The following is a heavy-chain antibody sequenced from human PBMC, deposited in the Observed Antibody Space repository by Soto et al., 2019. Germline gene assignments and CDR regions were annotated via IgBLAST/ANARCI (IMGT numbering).Heavy chain of an antibody. D-gene: IGHD3-10*01. CDR3: AIDFPKGELLKGALDAFDI. J-gene: IGHJ3*02. CDR2: IHHSGSI. Sequence: SETRSLTCAVYGVSFSGYYWSWIRQRPGTGLEWIGEIHHSGSIKYNPSLKSRVTISVDTSRNQFSLKLSSVTAADTAVYYCAIDFPKGELLKGALDAFDIWGQGTMVTVSS. CDR1: GVSFSGYY. V-gene: IGHV4-34*01.